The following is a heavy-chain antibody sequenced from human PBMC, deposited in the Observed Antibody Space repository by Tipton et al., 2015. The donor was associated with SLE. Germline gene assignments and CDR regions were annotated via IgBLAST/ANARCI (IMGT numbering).Heavy chain of an antibody. V-gene: IGHV4-59*12. CDR1: GGSISSYY. Sequence: TLSLTCTVSGGSISSYYWSWIRQPPGKGLEWIGYIYYSGSTNSNPSLTSRVTISVDTSKNQFSLKLNSVTAADTAVYYCARPAGYSSSWYCYWGQGTLVTVAS. CDR3: ARPAGYSSSWYCY. D-gene: IGHD6-13*01. J-gene: IGHJ4*02. CDR2: IYYSGST.